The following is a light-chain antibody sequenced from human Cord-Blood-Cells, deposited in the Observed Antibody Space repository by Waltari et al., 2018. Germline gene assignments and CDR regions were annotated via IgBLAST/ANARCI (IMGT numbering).Light chain of an antibody. J-gene: IGKJ4*01. CDR1: QSISSY. V-gene: IGKV1-39*01. Sequence: DIQMTQSPSSLSASVGDRVTITCRARQSISSYLNWDQQKPGKAPKLLIYAASSLQSGVPSRFSGSGSGKDYTRTISSLQPEDVATYYCQQSYSRLTFGGGTKVEIK. CDR2: AAS. CDR3: QQSYSRLT.